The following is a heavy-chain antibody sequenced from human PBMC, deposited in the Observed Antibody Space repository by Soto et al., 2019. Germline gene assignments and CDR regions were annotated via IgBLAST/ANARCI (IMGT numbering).Heavy chain of an antibody. V-gene: IGHV3-23*01. CDR1: GCTFSSYA. D-gene: IGHD2-2*01. Sequence: GGSLRLSCAASGCTFSSYAMIWVRQATGKGLEWVSAISGSGGSTYYADSVKGRFTISRDNSKNTLYLQMNSLRAEDTAVYYCAKFPETSGPAAMHYYYYMDVWGKGTTVTVSS. CDR3: AKFPETSGPAAMHYYYYMDV. J-gene: IGHJ6*03. CDR2: ISGSGGST.